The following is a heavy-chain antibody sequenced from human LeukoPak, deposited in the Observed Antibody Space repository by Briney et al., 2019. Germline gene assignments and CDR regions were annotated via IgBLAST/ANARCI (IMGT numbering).Heavy chain of an antibody. V-gene: IGHV4-39*07. D-gene: IGHD3-10*01. CDR3: ARGRFGELPSNWFDP. CDR2: IYYSGST. Sequence: SETLSLTCTVSGGSISSSSYYWGWIRQPPGKGLEWIGSIYYSGSTYYNRSLKSRVTISVDTSKNQFSLKLSSVTAADTAVYYCARGRFGELPSNWFDPWGQGTLVTVSS. J-gene: IGHJ5*02. CDR1: GGSISSSSYY.